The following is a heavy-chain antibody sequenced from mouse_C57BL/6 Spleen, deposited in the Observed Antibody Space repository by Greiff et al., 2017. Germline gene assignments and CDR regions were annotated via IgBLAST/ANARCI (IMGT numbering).Heavy chain of an antibody. Sequence: QVQLQQSGAELVRPGASVTLSCKASGYTFTDYEMHWVKQTPVHGLEWIGAIDPETGGTAYNQKFKGKAILTADKSSSTAYMELRSLTSGDSAVYYCTREGWDYFDYWGQGTTLTVSS. V-gene: IGHV1-15*01. J-gene: IGHJ2*01. D-gene: IGHD3-3*01. CDR3: TREGWDYFDY. CDR2: IDPETGGT. CDR1: GYTFTDYE.